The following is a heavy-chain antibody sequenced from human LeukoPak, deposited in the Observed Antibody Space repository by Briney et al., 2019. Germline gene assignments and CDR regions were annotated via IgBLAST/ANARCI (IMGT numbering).Heavy chain of an antibody. J-gene: IGHJ3*02. CDR1: GYTFTSYG. Sequence: ASVKVSCKASGYTFTSYGISWVRQAPGQGLEWMGWINPNSGGTNYAQKFQGRVTMTRDTSINTAYMEVSRLKSDDTAVYYCARGGSSEAFDIWGQGTMVTVSS. V-gene: IGHV1-2*02. CDR2: INPNSGGT. CDR3: ARGGSSEAFDI.